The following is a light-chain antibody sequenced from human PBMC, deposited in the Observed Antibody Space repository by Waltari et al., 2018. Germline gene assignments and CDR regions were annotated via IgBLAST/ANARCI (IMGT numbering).Light chain of an antibody. Sequence: EIVLTQSPGTLSLSPGERAPLSCRASQSVSTYLAWYQQTPGQAPRLLIYHASSRATGIPDRFSGSGSGTDFSRTISRREPEDFAVYYCQHYLRLPATFGQGTKVEIK. CDR1: QSVSTY. V-gene: IGKV3-20*01. J-gene: IGKJ1*01. CDR3: QHYLRLPAT. CDR2: HAS.